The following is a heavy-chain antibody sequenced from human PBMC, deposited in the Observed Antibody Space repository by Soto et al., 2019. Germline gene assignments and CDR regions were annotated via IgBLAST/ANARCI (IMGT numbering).Heavy chain of an antibody. D-gene: IGHD6-6*01. CDR2: ISGTGGST. V-gene: IGHV3-23*01. CDR1: GFTFSTYA. CDR3: AKNWDTTSSSSSH. Sequence: EVQLLESGGGLVQPGGSLRLSCAASGFTFSTYAMSWVRQAPGKGLEWVSAISGTGGSTYYADSVKGRFTISRDYSKNTLYLQMNSLRAEDTAVYYCAKNWDTTSSSSSHWGQGTLVTVSS. J-gene: IGHJ4*02.